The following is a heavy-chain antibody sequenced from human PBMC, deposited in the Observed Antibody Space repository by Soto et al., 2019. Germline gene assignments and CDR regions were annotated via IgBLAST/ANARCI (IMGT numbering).Heavy chain of an antibody. CDR2: INPNSGGT. CDR1: GYTFTGYY. D-gene: IGHD3-22*01. J-gene: IGHJ4*02. Sequence: ASVKVSCKASGYTFTGYYMHWVRQAPGQGLEWMGWINPNSGGTNYAQKFQGGVTMTRDTSISTAYMELSRLRSDDTAVYYCARVWDYYDSSGYYDYWGQGALVTVSS. CDR3: ARVWDYYDSSGYYDY. V-gene: IGHV1-2*02.